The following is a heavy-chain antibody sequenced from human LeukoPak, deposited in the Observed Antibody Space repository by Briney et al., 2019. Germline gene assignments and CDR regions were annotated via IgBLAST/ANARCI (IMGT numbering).Heavy chain of an antibody. V-gene: IGHV1-2*02. CDR2: INPNSGGT. CDR1: GYTFTGYY. CDR3: ARVRDRITMVRGVIMLDY. D-gene: IGHD3-10*01. Sequence: ASVKVSCKASGYTFTGYYMHWVRQAPGQGLEWMGWINPNSGGTNYAQKFQGRVTMTRDTSIGTAYMELSRLRSDDTAVYYCARVRDRITMVRGVIMLDYWGQGTLVTVSS. J-gene: IGHJ4*02.